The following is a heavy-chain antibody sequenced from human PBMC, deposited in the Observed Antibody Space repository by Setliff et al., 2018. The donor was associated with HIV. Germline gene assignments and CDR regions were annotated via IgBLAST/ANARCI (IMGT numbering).Heavy chain of an antibody. D-gene: IGHD3-3*01. CDR2: ISSSGGTI. V-gene: IGHV3-48*03. CDR3: ARAFSGYYFDY. Sequence: PGGSLRLSCAASGFTFSSYEVNWVRQAPGKGLEWVSYISSSGGTIYYADSVKGRFTISRDNAKKSLYLQMNSLRADDTAVYYCARAFSGYYFDYWGQGTLVTVSS. CDR1: GFTFSSYE. J-gene: IGHJ4*02.